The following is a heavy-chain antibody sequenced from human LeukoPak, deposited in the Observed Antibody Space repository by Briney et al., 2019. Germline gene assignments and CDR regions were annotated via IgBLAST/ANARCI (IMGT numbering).Heavy chain of an antibody. J-gene: IGHJ4*02. D-gene: IGHD2-2*01. V-gene: IGHV1-2*02. Sequence: ASVKVSCKSSGYMFTGYYIHWVRQAPGQGLEWMGWINADSGGTNHAQKFQGRVTMTRETSISAAYMEISGLTSDDTAMYYCARDGAWGHQLPADYWGQGTLVTVSS. CDR1: GYMFTGYY. CDR2: INADSGGT. CDR3: ARDGAWGHQLPADY.